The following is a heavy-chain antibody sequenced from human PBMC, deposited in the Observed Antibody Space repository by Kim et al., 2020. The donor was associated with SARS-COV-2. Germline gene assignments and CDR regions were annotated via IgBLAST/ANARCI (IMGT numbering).Heavy chain of an antibody. D-gene: IGHD5-18*01. CDR1: GYSFTSYW. Sequence: GESLKISCKGSGYSFTSYWIGWVRQMPGKGLEWMGIIYPGDSDTRYSPSFQGQVTISADKSISTAYLQWSSLKASDTAMYYCARTLHHGYSYGTKTLGMDVWGQGTTVTVSS. CDR2: IYPGDSDT. J-gene: IGHJ6*02. V-gene: IGHV5-51*01. CDR3: ARTLHHGYSYGTKTLGMDV.